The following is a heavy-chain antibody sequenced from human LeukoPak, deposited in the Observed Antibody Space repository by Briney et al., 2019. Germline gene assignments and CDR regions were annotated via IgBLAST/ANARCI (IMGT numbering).Heavy chain of an antibody. CDR2: ISGSGGST. D-gene: IGHD5-18*01. J-gene: IGHJ2*01. CDR1: GFTFSSYA. V-gene: IGHV3-23*01. Sequence: VGSLRLSCAASGFTFSSYAMSWVRQAPGKGLEWVSAISGSGGSTYYADSVKGRFTISRDNSKNTLYLQMNSLRAEDTAVYYCAKYDTAMVSIWYFDLWGRGTLVTVSS. CDR3: AKYDTAMVSIWYFDL.